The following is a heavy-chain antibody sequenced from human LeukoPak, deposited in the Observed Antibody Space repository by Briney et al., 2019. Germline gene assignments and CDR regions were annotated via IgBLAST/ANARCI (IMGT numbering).Heavy chain of an antibody. D-gene: IGHD5-12*01. Sequence: PGGSLRLSCAASGFTFSDYYMNWIRQAPGKGLEWVSGISWNSGSAGYADSVKGRFTISRDSAKNSLYLQMNSLRTEDTALYYCAKDRTYSAYAALDYWGQGTLVTVSS. V-gene: IGHV3-9*01. CDR2: ISWNSGSA. CDR3: AKDRTYSAYAALDY. CDR1: GFTFSDYY. J-gene: IGHJ4*02.